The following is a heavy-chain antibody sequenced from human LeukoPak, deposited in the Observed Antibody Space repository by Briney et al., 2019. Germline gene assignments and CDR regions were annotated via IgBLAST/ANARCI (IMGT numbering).Heavy chain of an antibody. D-gene: IGHD7-27*01. J-gene: IGHJ4*02. CDR1: GGSFSGYY. CDR3: ARLTLTGSLN. V-gene: IGHV4-34*01. Sequence: NPSETLSLTCAVYGGSFSGYYWSWIRQPPGKGLEWIGEINHSGSTNYNPSLKSRVTISVDTSKNQFSLKLSSVTAADTAVYYCARLTLTGSLNWGQGTLVTVSS. CDR2: INHSGST.